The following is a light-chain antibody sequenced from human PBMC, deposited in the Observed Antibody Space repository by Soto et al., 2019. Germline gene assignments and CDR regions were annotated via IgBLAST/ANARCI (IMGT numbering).Light chain of an antibody. J-gene: IGKJ5*01. CDR2: ATS. Sequence: EIVWTQSPATLSLSPGKRATLSCRASETIRGLLAWYQQRPGQPPRLLIYATSNRATGIPARFSGSGSGTDFTLTISSLQNADLGVYDGQQRHNWTITFGQGTRLEIK. CDR1: ETIRGL. CDR3: QQRHNWTIT. V-gene: IGKV3-11*01.